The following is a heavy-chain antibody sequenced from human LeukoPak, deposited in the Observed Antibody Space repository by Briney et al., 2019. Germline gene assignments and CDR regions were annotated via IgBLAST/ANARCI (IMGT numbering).Heavy chain of an antibody. D-gene: IGHD3-3*02. CDR3: ARGPHFWSGYYTSHFDY. V-gene: IGHV4-39*01. J-gene: IGHJ4*02. CDR2: IYYSGST. CDR1: GGSISSSSYY. Sequence: SETLSLTCTVSGGSISSSSYYWGWIRQPPGTGLEWTGSIYYSGSTYYNPSLKSRVTISVDTSKNQFSLKLSSVTAADTAVYYCARGPHFWSGYYTSHFDYWGQGTLVTVSS.